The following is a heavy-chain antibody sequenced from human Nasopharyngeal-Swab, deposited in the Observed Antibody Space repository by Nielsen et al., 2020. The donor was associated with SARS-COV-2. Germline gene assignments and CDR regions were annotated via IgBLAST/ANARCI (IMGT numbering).Heavy chain of an antibody. J-gene: IGHJ5*02. CDR1: GYSISSGYY. D-gene: IGHD2-15*01. CDR2: IYHSGST. V-gene: IGHV4-38-2*01. CDR3: ARSGPFRLHKLDNWFDP. Sequence: SETLSLTCPVSGYSISSGYYWGWIRQPQGKGLEWIGSIYHSGSTYYNPSLKSRVTISVDTSKNQFSLKLSSVTAADTAVYYCARSGPFRLHKLDNWFDPWGQGTLVTVSS.